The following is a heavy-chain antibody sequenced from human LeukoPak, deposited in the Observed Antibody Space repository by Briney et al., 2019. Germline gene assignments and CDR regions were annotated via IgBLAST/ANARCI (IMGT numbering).Heavy chain of an antibody. D-gene: IGHD3-22*01. CDR1: GDSISSSY. CDR3: ARGYYDRSGSSNPFDS. J-gene: IGHJ4*02. Sequence: SETLSPTCTVSGDSISSSYWSWIRQPPGKRLEWVGYVHYTGKTNYNPSLNNRATISVDMSKNQFSLTLTSVTVADTAMYYCARGYYDRSGSSNPFDSWGQGTLVTVSA. CDR2: VHYTGKT. V-gene: IGHV4-59*01.